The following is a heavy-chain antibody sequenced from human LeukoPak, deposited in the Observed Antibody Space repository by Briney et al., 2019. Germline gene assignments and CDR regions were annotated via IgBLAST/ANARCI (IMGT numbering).Heavy chain of an antibody. Sequence: HPGRSLRLSCAASGFTFSSYGMHWVRQAPGKGLEWVAVISYDGSNKYYADSVKGRFTISRDNSKNTLYLQMNSLRAEDTAVYYCAKDVVPAAIDWFDPWGQGTLVTVSS. V-gene: IGHV3-30*18. CDR2: ISYDGSNK. J-gene: IGHJ5*02. D-gene: IGHD2-2*01. CDR1: GFTFSSYG. CDR3: AKDVVPAAIDWFDP.